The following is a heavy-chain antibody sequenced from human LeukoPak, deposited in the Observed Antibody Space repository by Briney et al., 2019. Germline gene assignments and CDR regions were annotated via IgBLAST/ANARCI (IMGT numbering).Heavy chain of an antibody. CDR3: ARSGTYEDDYFYTLDV. D-gene: IGHD1-26*01. J-gene: IGHJ6*02. CDR2: INTNGGST. Sequence: WASVKVSCKASGYTFTGYYMHWVRQAPGQGLEWMGIINTNGGSTSSAQKFQGRVTMTRDTSTSTVYMELSSLRSEDTAVYYCARSGTYEDDYFYTLDVWGHGTTVTVSS. CDR1: GYTFTGYY. V-gene: IGHV1-46*01.